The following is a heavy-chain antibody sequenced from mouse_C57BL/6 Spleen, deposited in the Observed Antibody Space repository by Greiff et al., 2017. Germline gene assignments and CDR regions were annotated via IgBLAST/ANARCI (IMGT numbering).Heavy chain of an antibody. CDR3: ARSSSSYYAMDY. CDR2: IYPGDGDT. Sequence: QVQLQQSGAELVKPGASVKISCKASGYAFSSYWMNWVKQRPGKGLEWIGQIYPGDGDTNYNGKFKGKATLTADKSSSTAYMQLSSLTSEDAAVDFCARSSSSYYAMDYWGQGTPVTVSA. CDR1: GYAFSSYW. J-gene: IGHJ4*01. V-gene: IGHV1-80*01. D-gene: IGHD1-1*01.